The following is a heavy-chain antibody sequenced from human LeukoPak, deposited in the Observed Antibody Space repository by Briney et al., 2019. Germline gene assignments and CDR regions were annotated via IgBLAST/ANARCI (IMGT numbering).Heavy chain of an antibody. Sequence: GSSVKVSCKASGGTFSSYAISWVRQAPGQGLEWMGWINPNSGGTNYAQKFQGRVTMTRDTSISTAYMELSRLRSDDTAVYYCNLIVVVPAVPYYYMDVWGKGTTVTVSS. CDR1: GGTFSSYA. CDR2: INPNSGGT. D-gene: IGHD2-2*01. J-gene: IGHJ6*03. V-gene: IGHV1-2*02. CDR3: NLIVVVPAVPYYYMDV.